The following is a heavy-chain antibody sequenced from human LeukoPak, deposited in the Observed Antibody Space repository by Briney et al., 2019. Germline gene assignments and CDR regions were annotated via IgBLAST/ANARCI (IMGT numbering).Heavy chain of an antibody. CDR3: AKGYYYDSSGYPSDY. V-gene: IGHV3-23*01. D-gene: IGHD3-22*01. Sequence: PSETLSLTCTVSGGSISSYYWSWIRQPPGKGLEWVSAISGSGGSTYYADSVKVRLTISRDNSKNTLYLQMNSLRAEDTAVYYCAKGYYYDSSGYPSDYWGQGTLVTVSS. CDR2: ISGSGGST. J-gene: IGHJ4*02. CDR1: GGSISSYY.